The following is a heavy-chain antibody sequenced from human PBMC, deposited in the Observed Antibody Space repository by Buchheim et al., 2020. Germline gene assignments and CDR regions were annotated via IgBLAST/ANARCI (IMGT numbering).Heavy chain of an antibody. Sequence: QVQLVQSGAEVKKPGASVKVSCKASGYTSTSYDINWVRQATGQGLEWMGWMNSNSGNTGYAQKLQGSVTLTRNTSISTAYMELGSLRSEDTAVCYCARGSRIAVASSYCYWGQGTL. CDR2: MNSNSGNT. CDR1: GYTSTSYD. CDR3: ARGSRIAVASSYCY. J-gene: IGHJ4*02. D-gene: IGHD6-19*01. V-gene: IGHV1-8*01.